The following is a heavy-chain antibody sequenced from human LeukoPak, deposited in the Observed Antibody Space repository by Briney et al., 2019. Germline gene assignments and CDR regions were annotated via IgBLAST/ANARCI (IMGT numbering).Heavy chain of an antibody. D-gene: IGHD5-24*01. CDR3: ARRRDGYNAGFDY. V-gene: IGHV4-59*01. Sequence: SETLSLTCTVSGGSISSYYGSWSRQPPGKGLEWIGYIYYSGSTNDNPSLKRRVTISVDTSKNQFSLKLSSVTAADTAVYYCARRRDGYNAGFDYWGQGTLVTVSS. J-gene: IGHJ4*02. CDR2: IYYSGST. CDR1: GGSISSYY.